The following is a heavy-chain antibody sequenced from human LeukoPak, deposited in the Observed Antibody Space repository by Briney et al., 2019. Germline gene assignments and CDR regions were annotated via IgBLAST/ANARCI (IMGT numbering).Heavy chain of an antibody. Sequence: SETLSLTCTVSGDSISRGRYYWRWVRQPAGKELEWIGRIYASGKTDYNPYTPSLKSRVTISQDTSKNQFSLKLDSVTAADTAVYYCVKEGFXGXXTXVTVSS. CDR2: IYASGKT. J-gene: IGHJ4*02. CDR3: VKEGF. V-gene: IGHV4-61*02. CDR1: GDSISRGRYY.